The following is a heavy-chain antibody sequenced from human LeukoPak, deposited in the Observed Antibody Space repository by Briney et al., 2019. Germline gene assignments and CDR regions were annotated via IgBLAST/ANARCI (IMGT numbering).Heavy chain of an antibody. D-gene: IGHD4-17*01. V-gene: IGHV3-23*01. CDR2: IRGSGGST. J-gene: IGHJ4*02. CDR3: AKDAPDGDRTIFDY. CDR1: GFTVSSDD. Sequence: PGGSLRLSCAASGFTVSSDDMSWVRQPPGKGLEWVSVIRGSGGSTNYADSVKARFTISRDNSKNTLYLQMNSLRAEDTAVYYCAKDAPDGDRTIFDYWGQGTLVTVSS.